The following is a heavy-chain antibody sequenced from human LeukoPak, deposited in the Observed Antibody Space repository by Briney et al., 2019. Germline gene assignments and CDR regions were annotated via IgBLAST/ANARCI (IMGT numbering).Heavy chain of an antibody. CDR2: ISTSSSHM. J-gene: IGHJ4*02. Sequence: PGGSLRLSCAASGFTFKICSMNWVRQAPGKGLEWVSSISTSSSHMYYADSVKGRFTISRDNAKNSLYLQMNTLRAEDTAVYYCARDDTSAHFFDYWGQGTLVTVSS. CDR3: ARDDTSAHFFDY. CDR1: GFTFKICS. D-gene: IGHD3-10*01. V-gene: IGHV3-21*01.